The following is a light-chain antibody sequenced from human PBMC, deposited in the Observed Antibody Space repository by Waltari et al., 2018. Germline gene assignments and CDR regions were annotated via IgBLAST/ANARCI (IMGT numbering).Light chain of an antibody. Sequence: DVVLTQSPLFLAVTPGQSVSISCKSSQSLLYSDGNTFLTLFHQRPGQSPRRLIYDITSRASGVPARFSGSGSGTNFTLNIAGVEADDAGVYFCVQGTHWVTFGGGT. CDR3: VQGTHWVT. J-gene: IGKJ4*01. V-gene: IGKV2-30*01. CDR2: DIT. CDR1: QSLLYSDGNTF.